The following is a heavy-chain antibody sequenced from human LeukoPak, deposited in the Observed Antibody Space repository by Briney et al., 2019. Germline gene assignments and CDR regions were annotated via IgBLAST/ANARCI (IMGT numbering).Heavy chain of an antibody. D-gene: IGHD6-6*01. CDR1: EFTFRNYE. V-gene: IGHV3-48*03. J-gene: IGHJ4*02. CDR2: ISNSGNTV. Sequence: GGSLRLSCAASEFTFRNYEMNWVRQAPGKGLEWVAYISNSGNTVSYADSVKGRFTISRDNAKTSLCLQMNSLRAEDTAVYYCVRGPASYSSSSWFDYWGQGTLVTVSS. CDR3: VRGPASYSSSSWFDY.